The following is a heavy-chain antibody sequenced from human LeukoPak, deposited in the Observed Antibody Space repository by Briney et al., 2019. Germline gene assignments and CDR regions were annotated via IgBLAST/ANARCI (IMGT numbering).Heavy chain of an antibody. CDR3: ARDRRGITISPGWFDP. Sequence: AASVKVSCKASGYTFTSYGISWVRQAPGQGLEWMGWISAYNGNTNYAQKLQGRVTMTTDTSTSTAYMELRSLRSDDTAVYYCARDRRGITISPGWFDPWGQGTLVTVSS. CDR1: GYTFTSYG. CDR2: ISAYNGNT. V-gene: IGHV1-18*01. D-gene: IGHD3-9*01. J-gene: IGHJ5*02.